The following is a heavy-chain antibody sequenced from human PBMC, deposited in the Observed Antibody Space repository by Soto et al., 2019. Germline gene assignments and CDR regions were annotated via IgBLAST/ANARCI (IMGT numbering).Heavy chain of an antibody. V-gene: IGHV1-18*01. CDR3: ARMDYGATYNY. J-gene: IGHJ4*02. CDR1: GYTFSSYG. D-gene: IGHD4-17*01. CDR2: ISPYNGNT. Sequence: QVQLVQSGAEVKKPGASVKVSCKTSGYTFSSYGISWVRQAPGQGLEWMGWISPYNGNTNYAQKPRXXGTMTTDTSTSTAYMELRSLRSDDTAVYYCARMDYGATYNYWGQGTLVTVSS.